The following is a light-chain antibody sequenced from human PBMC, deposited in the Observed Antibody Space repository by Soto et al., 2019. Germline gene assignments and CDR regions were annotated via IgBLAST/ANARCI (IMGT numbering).Light chain of an antibody. CDR2: AAF. V-gene: IGKV1-39*01. CDR3: QQSYSTPWT. Sequence: DIQMTQSPSSLSASVGDRVTITCRANQIISSYLNWYQQKPGKAPKRLIYAAFSLQRGVPSRFSGSGSGTDFTLTISSLQPEDFATYYCQQSYSTPWTFGQGTKVEIK. J-gene: IGKJ1*01. CDR1: QIISSY.